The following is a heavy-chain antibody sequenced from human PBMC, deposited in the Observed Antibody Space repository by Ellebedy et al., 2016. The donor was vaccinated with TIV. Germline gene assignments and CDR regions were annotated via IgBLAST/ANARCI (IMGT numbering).Heavy chain of an antibody. CDR3: ARHFRSSSPALY. CDR1: GGSISSYY. D-gene: IGHD6-6*01. CDR2: IYYSGST. Sequence: MPSETLSLTCTVSGGSISSYYWSWIRQPPGKGLEWIGYIYYSGSTNYNPSLKSRVTISVDTSKNQFSLKLSSVTAADTAVYYCARHFRSSSPALYWGQGTLVTVSS. J-gene: IGHJ4*02. V-gene: IGHV4-59*08.